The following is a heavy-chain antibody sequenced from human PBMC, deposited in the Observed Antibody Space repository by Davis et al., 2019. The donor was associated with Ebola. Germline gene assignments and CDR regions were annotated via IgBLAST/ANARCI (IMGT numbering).Heavy chain of an antibody. CDR3: ARQGYSYGYVVGPDY. V-gene: IGHV5-51*01. CDR2: IYPGDSDT. CDR1: GYSFTSYW. Sequence: GESLKISCKGSGYSFTSYWIGWVRQMPGKGLEWMGIIYPGDSDTRYSPSFQGQVTISADKSINTAYLQWNSLQASDSAMYYCARQGYSYGYVVGPDYWGQGTLLTVSS. D-gene: IGHD5-18*01. J-gene: IGHJ4*02.